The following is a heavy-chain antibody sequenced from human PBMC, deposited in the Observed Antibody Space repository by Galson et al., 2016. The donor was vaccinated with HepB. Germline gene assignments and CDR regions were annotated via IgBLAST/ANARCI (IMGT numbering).Heavy chain of an antibody. CDR1: GYIFTDFY. J-gene: IGHJ5*01. CDR3: ARGLKTGWFDS. Sequence: SVKVSCKASGYIFTDFYIHWVRQAPGEGLEWMAIINPGGVTLNYAQKFQGRVTVTKDTSTSVVYMELNALNSEDTAVYYCARGLKTGWFDSWGQGTLVTVSS. CDR2: INPGGVTL. V-gene: IGHV1-46*01. D-gene: IGHD3-16*01.